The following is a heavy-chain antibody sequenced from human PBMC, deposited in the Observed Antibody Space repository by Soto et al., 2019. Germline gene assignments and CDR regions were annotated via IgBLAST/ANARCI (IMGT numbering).Heavy chain of an antibody. CDR2: IYPGDSDT. CDR3: ARDTGVVPAGVSHFDY. J-gene: IGHJ4*02. V-gene: IGHV5-51*01. D-gene: IGHD2-2*01. CDR1: GYSFTSYW. Sequence: PGESLKISCKGSGYSFTSYWIGWVRQMPGKGLEWMGIIYPGDSDTRYSPSFQGQVTISADKSISTAYLQWSSLKASDTAMYYCARDTGVVPAGVSHFDYWGQGTLVTVSS.